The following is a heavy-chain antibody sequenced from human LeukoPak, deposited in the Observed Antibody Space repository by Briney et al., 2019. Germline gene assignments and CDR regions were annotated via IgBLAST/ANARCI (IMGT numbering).Heavy chain of an antibody. V-gene: IGHV1-69*13. Sequence: SVKVSCKTSGGTFSSYAISWVRQAPGQGLEWMGGTIPMFDTANYAHKFQGRVTITADESTSTTYMELSSLRSEDTAVYYCARERRGYNWRIFDYWGQGTLVTVSS. D-gene: IGHD5-24*01. CDR1: GGTFSSYA. CDR3: ARERRGYNWRIFDY. J-gene: IGHJ4*02. CDR2: TIPMFDTA.